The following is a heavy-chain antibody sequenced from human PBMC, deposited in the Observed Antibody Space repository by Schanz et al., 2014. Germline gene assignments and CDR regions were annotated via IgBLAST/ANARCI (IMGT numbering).Heavy chain of an antibody. J-gene: IGHJ4*02. CDR3: ARDNYYGSGSCAY. V-gene: IGHV3-30-3*01. Sequence: VQLLESGGGLVQPGGSLRLSCAAYGFTLSSYAMHWVRQAPGKGLEWVAVISYDGSNKYYADSVKGRFTISRDNSKNTLYLQMNTLRAEDTAVYYCARDNYYGSGSCAYWGQGTLXTVSS. D-gene: IGHD3-10*01. CDR2: ISYDGSNK. CDR1: GFTLSSYA.